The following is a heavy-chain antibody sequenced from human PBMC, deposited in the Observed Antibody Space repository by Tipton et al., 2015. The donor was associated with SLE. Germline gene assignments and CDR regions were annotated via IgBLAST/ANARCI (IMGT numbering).Heavy chain of an antibody. CDR3: ARSRWELPGWDYYYGMDV. J-gene: IGHJ6*02. D-gene: IGHD1-26*01. V-gene: IGHV1-69*13. CDR1: GYTFTSYY. CDR2: IIPIFGTA. Sequence: QLVQSGAEVKKPGASVKVSCKASGYTFTSYYMHWVRQAPGQGLEWMGGIIPIFGTANYAQKFQGRVTITADESTSTAYMELSSLRSEDTAVYYCARSRWELPGWDYYYGMDVWGQGTTVTVSS.